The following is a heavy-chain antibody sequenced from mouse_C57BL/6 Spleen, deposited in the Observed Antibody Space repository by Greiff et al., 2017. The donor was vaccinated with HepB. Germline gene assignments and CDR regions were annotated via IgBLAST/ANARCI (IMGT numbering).Heavy chain of an antibody. V-gene: IGHV1-82*01. Sequence: VKLMESGPELVKPGASVKISCKASGYAFSSSWMNWVKQRPGKGLEWIGRIYPGDGDTNYNGKFKGKATLTADKSSSTAYMQLSSLTSEDSAVYFCARIPYYYGSSYPFDYWGQGTTLTVSS. J-gene: IGHJ2*01. D-gene: IGHD1-1*01. CDR1: GYAFSSSW. CDR2: IYPGDGDT. CDR3: ARIPYYYGSSYPFDY.